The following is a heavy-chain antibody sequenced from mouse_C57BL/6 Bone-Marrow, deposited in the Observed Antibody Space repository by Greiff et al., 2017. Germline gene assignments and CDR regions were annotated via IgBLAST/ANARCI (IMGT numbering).Heavy chain of an antibody. D-gene: IGHD1-1*01. Sequence: QVQLQQPGAELVRPGSSVKLSCKASGYTFTSYWMHWVKQRPIQGLEWIGNIDPSDSETHSNQKFKDKATLTVDKSSSAAYMQLSSLTSEDSAVYYCARRDYGSSLDYWGQGTTLTVSS. CDR3: ARRDYGSSLDY. V-gene: IGHV1-52*01. CDR2: IDPSDSET. J-gene: IGHJ2*01. CDR1: GYTFTSYW.